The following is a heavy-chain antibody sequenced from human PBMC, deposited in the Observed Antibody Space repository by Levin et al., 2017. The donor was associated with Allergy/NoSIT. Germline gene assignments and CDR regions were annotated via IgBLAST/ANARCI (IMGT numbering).Heavy chain of an antibody. J-gene: IGHJ3*02. CDR1: GFTFSSYG. CDR3: AREELGQYRQYDDAFDI. CDR2: IWYDGSNK. D-gene: IGHD3/OR15-3a*01. V-gene: IGHV3-33*01. Sequence: GGSLRLSCAASGFTFSSYGMHWVRQAPGKGLEWVAVIWYDGSNKYYADSVKGRFTISRDNSKNTLYLQMNSLRAEDTAVYYCAREELGQYRQYDDAFDIWGQGTMVTVSS.